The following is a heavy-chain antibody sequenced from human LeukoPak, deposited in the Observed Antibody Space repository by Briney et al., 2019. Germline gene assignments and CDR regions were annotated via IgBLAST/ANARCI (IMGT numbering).Heavy chain of an antibody. J-gene: IGHJ4*02. CDR1: GFTFSSYA. CDR3: AKSVGSGSYPRDFDY. CDR2: ISGSGCST. Sequence: GGSLRLSCAASGFTFSSYAMSWVRQAPGKGLEWVSAISGSGCSTYYADSVKGRFTISRDNSKNTLYLQMNSLTAEDTAVYYCAKSVGSGSYPRDFDYWGQGTLVTVSS. V-gene: IGHV3-23*01. D-gene: IGHD3-10*01.